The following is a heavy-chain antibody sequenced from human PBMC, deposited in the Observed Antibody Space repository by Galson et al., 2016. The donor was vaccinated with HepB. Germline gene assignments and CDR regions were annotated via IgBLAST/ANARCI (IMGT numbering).Heavy chain of an antibody. CDR2: INPSGGST. CDR3: VRGTDIVESGWYGWLKDYYYGMDV. J-gene: IGHJ6*02. V-gene: IGHV1-46*01. Sequence: SVKVSCKATGYSFSSYYMHWVRQAPGLGLEWVGIINPSGGSTGYAQKFQGRVTMTRDTSTSTVYMELSSLRSEDTAVDYCVRGTDIVESGWYGWLKDYYYGMDVWGQGTTVTVSS. CDR1: GYSFSSYY. D-gene: IGHD6-19*01.